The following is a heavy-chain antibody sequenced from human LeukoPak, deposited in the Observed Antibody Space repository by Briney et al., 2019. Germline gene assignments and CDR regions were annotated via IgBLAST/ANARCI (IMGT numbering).Heavy chain of an antibody. CDR1: GFTFSSYG. CDR2: IRYDGSNK. Sequence: GGSLRLTCAAYGFTFSSYGMHWLRQAPGKGLEWVAFIRYDGSNKYYAYSVKGRFTISTYNSKNTLYLQMNSLRAEDTAVYYCAKDLFKGGYCSSTSCYPPDYWGQGTLVTVSS. J-gene: IGHJ4*02. CDR3: AKDLFKGGYCSSTSCYPPDY. D-gene: IGHD2-2*01. V-gene: IGHV3-30*02.